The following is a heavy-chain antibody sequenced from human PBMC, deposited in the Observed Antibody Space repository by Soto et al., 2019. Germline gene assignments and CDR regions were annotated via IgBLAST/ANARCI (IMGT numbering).Heavy chain of an antibody. J-gene: IGHJ4*02. Sequence: GGSLRLSCAASGFTFDDYAMHWVRQAPGKGLEWVSGISGSGDSTYYADSVKGRFTVSRDNSKNTLYLQMNSLRAEDTAVFYCAKERSSGWSFDYWGQGTLVNVSS. CDR3: AKERSSGWSFDY. CDR2: ISGSGDST. V-gene: IGHV3-23*01. CDR1: GFTFDDYA. D-gene: IGHD6-19*01.